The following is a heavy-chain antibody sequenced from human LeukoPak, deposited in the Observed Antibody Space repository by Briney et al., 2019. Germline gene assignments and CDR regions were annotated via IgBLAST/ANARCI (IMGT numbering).Heavy chain of an antibody. CDR2: IHYSGST. CDR1: GDSVTSYY. J-gene: IGHJ6*02. CDR3: ARDQGSSLGMDV. V-gene: IGHV4-59*02. Sequence: PSETLSLTCTASGDSVTSYYWSWIRQPPGKGLEWIGYIHYSGSTKDNPSLNSRVSMSVDTAKNQLSLKLTSVTAADTAVYYCARDQGSSLGMDVWGQGTTVTVSS. D-gene: IGHD3-3*02.